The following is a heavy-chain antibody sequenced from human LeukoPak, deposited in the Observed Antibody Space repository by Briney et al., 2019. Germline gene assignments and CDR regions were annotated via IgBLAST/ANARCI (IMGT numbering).Heavy chain of an antibody. D-gene: IGHD6-13*01. V-gene: IGHV1-3*01. Sequence: ASVKVSCKASGYTFTSYATHWVRQAPGQRLEWMGWINAGNGNTKYSQKFQGRVTITRDTSASTAYMELSSLRSEDTAVYYCARDSSSSWSDYWGQGTLVTVSS. CDR1: GYTFTSYA. CDR3: ARDSSSSWSDY. CDR2: INAGNGNT. J-gene: IGHJ4*02.